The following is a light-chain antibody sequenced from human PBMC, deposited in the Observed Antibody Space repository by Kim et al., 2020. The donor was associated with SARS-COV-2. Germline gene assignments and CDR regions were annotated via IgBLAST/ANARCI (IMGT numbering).Light chain of an antibody. Sequence: SLSPGERASLSCRASQSVSSNLAWYQQKPGQAPRLLIYGASTRATGIPARFSGSGSGTEFTLTISSLQSEDFAVYYCQQYNNWGTFGQGTKVDIK. J-gene: IGKJ1*01. V-gene: IGKV3-15*01. CDR1: QSVSSN. CDR2: GAS. CDR3: QQYNNWGT.